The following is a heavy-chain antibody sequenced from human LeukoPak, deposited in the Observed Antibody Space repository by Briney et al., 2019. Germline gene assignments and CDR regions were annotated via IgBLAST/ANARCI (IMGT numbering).Heavy chain of an antibody. V-gene: IGHV4-34*01. CDR1: GGSISSYY. CDR2: INYSGDT. CDR3: ARGLRDTSGWWGWFDP. Sequence: SETLSLTCTVSGGSISSYYWSWIRQPPGKGLEWIGEINYSGDTNYKSSLKSRVTISVDTSKNQFSLKVTSVTAADTAVYFCARGLRDTSGWWGWFDPWGQGTLVTVSS. D-gene: IGHD6-19*01. J-gene: IGHJ5*02.